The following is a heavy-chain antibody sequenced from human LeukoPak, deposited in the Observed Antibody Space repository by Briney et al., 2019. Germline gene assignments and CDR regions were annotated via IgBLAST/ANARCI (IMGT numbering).Heavy chain of an antibody. CDR2: TSWNSGSI. CDR3: AKDRDYSSSGASVDY. D-gene: IGHD6-6*01. J-gene: IGHJ4*02. CDR1: GFIFDDYA. Sequence: PGGSLRLSCAASGFIFDDYAMHWVRQAPGKGLEWVSGTSWNSGSIGYADSVKGRFTISRDNAKNSLYLQMNSLRAEDTALYYCAKDRDYSSSGASVDYWGQGTLVTVSS. V-gene: IGHV3-9*01.